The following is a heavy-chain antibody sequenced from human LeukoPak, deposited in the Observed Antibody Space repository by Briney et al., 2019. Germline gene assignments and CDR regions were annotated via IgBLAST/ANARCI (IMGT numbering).Heavy chain of an antibody. CDR3: ARDLLDYDILTGYYDNDAFDI. CDR1: GFTFSSYS. J-gene: IGHJ3*02. V-gene: IGHV3-21*01. Sequence: GGSLRLSCAASGFTFSSYSMNWVRQAPGRGLEWVSSISSSSSYIYYADSVKGRFTISRDNAKNSLYLQMNSLRAEDTAVYYCARDLLDYDILTGYYDNDAFDIWGQGTMVTVSS. CDR2: ISSSSSYI. D-gene: IGHD3-9*01.